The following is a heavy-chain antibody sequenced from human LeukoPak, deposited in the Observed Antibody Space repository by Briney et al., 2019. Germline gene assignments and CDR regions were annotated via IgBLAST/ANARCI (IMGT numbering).Heavy chain of an antibody. CDR2: TYYRSKWYN. Sequence: SQTLSLTFAISGDSVSSNSVAWNWIRQSPSRGLEWLGRTYYRSKWYNDYAVSVKSRITINPDTSKNQFSLHLNSVTPEDTAVYYCTRGQFPYFDYWGQGTLVTVSS. CDR1: GDSVSSNSVA. V-gene: IGHV6-1*01. CDR3: TRGQFPYFDY. D-gene: IGHD5-24*01. J-gene: IGHJ4*02.